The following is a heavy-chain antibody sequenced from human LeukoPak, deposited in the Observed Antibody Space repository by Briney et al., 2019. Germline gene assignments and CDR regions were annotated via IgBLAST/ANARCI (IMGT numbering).Heavy chain of an antibody. D-gene: IGHD2-15*01. V-gene: IGHV3-30*02. CDR3: AKGQCSGGSCRYYYYYYMDV. Sequence: PGGSLRLSCAASGFTFSSYGMHWVRQAPGKGLEGVAFIRYDGSNRYYADSVKGRFIISIDNSKNTLYLQMNSLRAEDTAVYYCAKGQCSGGSCRYYYYYYMDVWGKGTTVTISS. CDR2: IRYDGSNR. J-gene: IGHJ6*03. CDR1: GFTFSSYG.